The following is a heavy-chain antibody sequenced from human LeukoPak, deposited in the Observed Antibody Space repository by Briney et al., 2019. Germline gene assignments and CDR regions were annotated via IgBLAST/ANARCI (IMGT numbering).Heavy chain of an antibody. Sequence: ASVKVSCKASGYTFTGYYMHWVRQAPGQXLEWMGWIDPNSGGTNYAQKFQGRVTMTRDTSISTAYMELSRLRSDDTAVYYCARESIVGATLDYWGQGTLVTVSS. V-gene: IGHV1-2*02. CDR2: IDPNSGGT. D-gene: IGHD1-26*01. CDR1: GYTFTGYY. J-gene: IGHJ4*02. CDR3: ARESIVGATLDY.